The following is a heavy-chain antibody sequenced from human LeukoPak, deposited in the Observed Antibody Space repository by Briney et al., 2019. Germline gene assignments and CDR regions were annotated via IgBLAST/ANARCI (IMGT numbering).Heavy chain of an antibody. V-gene: IGHV4-59*01. CDR2: ISNTGSA. D-gene: IGHD3-10*01. Sequence: PSETLSLTCTVSGGSINPYYWTWIRQLPGKGLECIGYISNTGSANYNPSLKSRVTISIDMSRNYFSLKLNSVTIADTAVYYCARVRGYYGSGHYYMDVWGKGTTVTISS. CDR1: GGSINPYY. CDR3: ARVRGYYGSGHYYMDV. J-gene: IGHJ6*03.